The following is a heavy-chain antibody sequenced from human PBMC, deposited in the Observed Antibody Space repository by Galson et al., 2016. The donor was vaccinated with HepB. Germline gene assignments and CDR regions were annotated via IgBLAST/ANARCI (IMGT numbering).Heavy chain of an antibody. V-gene: IGHV1-3*01. Sequence: SVKVSCKASGYTFTTYAMYWVRQAPGQRLEWMGWINAANGDTKYSQKLQGRGTITWDTSANTAYMELSSLGSEDTAVYYCARGHIVATVDYYNYGLDVWGQGTMATVSS. CDR2: INAANGDT. J-gene: IGHJ6*02. CDR3: ARGHIVATVDYYNYGLDV. D-gene: IGHD5-12*01. CDR1: GYTFTTYA.